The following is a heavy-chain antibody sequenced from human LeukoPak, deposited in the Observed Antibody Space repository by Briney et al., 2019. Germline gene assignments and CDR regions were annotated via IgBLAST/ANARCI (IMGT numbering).Heavy chain of an antibody. V-gene: IGHV3-30*03. J-gene: IGHJ5*02. CDR1: GFTFSSYG. CDR2: ISYDGSNK. D-gene: IGHD4-23*01. Sequence: GRSLRLSCAASGFTFSSYGMHWVRQAPGKGLEWVGVISYDGSNKYYADSVKGRFTISRDNSKNTLYLQMNSLRAEDRAVYYCARDNSVEDTAWWFDPWGQGTLVTVSS. CDR3: ARDNSVEDTAWWFDP.